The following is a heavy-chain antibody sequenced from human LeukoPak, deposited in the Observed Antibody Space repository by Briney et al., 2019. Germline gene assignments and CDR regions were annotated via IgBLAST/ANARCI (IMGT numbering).Heavy chain of an antibody. CDR2: ISSSGSTI. Sequence: GGSLRLSCAASGFTFSDYYMSWIRQAPGKGLEWVSYISSSGSTIYYADSVKGRFTISRDNAKNSLYLQMNSLRAEDTAVYYCAKDLSWWVTVDYWGQGVLVTVSS. CDR3: AKDLSWWVTVDY. CDR1: GFTFSDYY. V-gene: IGHV3-11*01. D-gene: IGHD2-21*02. J-gene: IGHJ4*02.